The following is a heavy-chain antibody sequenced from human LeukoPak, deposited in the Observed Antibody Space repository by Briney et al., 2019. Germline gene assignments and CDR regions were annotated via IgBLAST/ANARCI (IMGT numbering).Heavy chain of an antibody. CDR2: ISYDGSNK. CDR1: GFTFSSYA. D-gene: IGHD6-13*01. CDR3: ARDGEQLSYYYYYMDV. Sequence: PGGSLRLSCAASGFTFSSYAMHWVRQAPGKGLEWVAVISYDGSNKYYADSVKGRFTISRDNSKNTLYLQMNSLRAEDTAVYYCARDGEQLSYYYYYMDVWGKGTTVTVSS. J-gene: IGHJ6*03. V-gene: IGHV3-30*01.